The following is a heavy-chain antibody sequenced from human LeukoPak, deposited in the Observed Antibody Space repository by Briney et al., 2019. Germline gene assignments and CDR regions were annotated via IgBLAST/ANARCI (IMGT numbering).Heavy chain of an antibody. V-gene: IGHV1-46*01. CDR1: GYTFTNYF. D-gene: IGHD4-17*01. J-gene: IGHJ2*01. Sequence: GASVKVSCKASGYTFTNYFVYWVRQAPGQGLEWIGIINPTSVGREYAQKFQGRITMTRDTSTSTVYMELNSLRSDDTAVYYRARMGRGDQDWYFDLWGRGTLITVSS. CDR2: INPTSVGR. CDR3: ARMGRGDQDWYFDL.